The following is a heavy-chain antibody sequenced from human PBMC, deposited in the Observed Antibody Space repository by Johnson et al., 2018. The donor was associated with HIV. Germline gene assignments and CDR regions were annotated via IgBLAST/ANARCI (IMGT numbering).Heavy chain of an antibody. CDR2: ISSNGGST. D-gene: IGHD6-13*01. Sequence: VQLVESGGGLVQPGGSLRLSCAASGFTFSSYAMHWVRQAPGKGLEYVSAISSNGGSTYYANSVKGRFTISRDNSKNTLYLQMNSLRPEDTAVYYCARDARYSRSWPDAFDIWGQGTMVTVSP. CDR3: ARDARYSRSWPDAFDI. J-gene: IGHJ3*02. CDR1: GFTFSSYA. V-gene: IGHV3-64*01.